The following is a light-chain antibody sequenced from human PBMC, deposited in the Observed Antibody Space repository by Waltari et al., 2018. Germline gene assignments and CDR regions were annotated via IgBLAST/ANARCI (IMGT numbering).Light chain of an antibody. V-gene: IGKV3-20*01. CDR1: ESVSRA. Sequence: EIVLTQSPGTLSLSPGERVTLSCRASESVSRALAWYQQKPGKAPRLLMYGASTRATGIPDRFSGSGSGTDFSLTISRLEPEDFAVYYCQHYVRLPVTFGQGTKVEIK. CDR2: GAS. J-gene: IGKJ1*01. CDR3: QHYVRLPVT.